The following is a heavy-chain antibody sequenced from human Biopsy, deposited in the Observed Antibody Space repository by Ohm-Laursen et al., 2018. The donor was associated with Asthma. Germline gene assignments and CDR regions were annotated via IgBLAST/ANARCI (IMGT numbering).Heavy chain of an antibody. D-gene: IGHD3-22*01. CDR2: MYHSGSP. CDR1: GGSITSSSYY. V-gene: IGHV4-39*01. J-gene: IGHJ4*02. Sequence: PSDTLSLTCTVSGGSITSSSYYWGWIRQPPGKGMEWIGSMYHSGSPYYHPSLKSRATISVDPSKNQLSLKMSSVTAADTAVYFCVRHQYSSSWSTFDYWGQGALVTVSS. CDR3: VRHQYSSSWSTFDY.